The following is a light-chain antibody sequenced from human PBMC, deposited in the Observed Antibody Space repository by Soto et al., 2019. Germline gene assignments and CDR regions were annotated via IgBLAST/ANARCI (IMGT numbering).Light chain of an antibody. CDR1: SSNIGSVYD. V-gene: IGLV1-40*01. Sequence: QAVVTQSPSVSGAPGQTVTISCTGSSSNIGSVYDVHWYQQLPGTAPKLLIYGNTNRPSGVPDRFSGSKSATSASLAITGLQAEDEADYYCQSFDSSLSGSFFGTGTKLTVL. J-gene: IGLJ1*01. CDR3: QSFDSSLSGSF. CDR2: GNT.